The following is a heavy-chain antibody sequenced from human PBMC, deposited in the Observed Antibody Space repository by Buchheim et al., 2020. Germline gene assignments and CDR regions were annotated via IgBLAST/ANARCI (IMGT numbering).Heavy chain of an antibody. CDR3: SRAEDY. Sequence: EVQLLESGGGLVQPGGSLRLSCGASGFTFSSYWMSWVRQAPGKGLELVANIKHDGTAQFYVDSVKGRFTISRDNAKNSLYLQMNSLRVEDTAVYYCSRAEDYWGQGTL. D-gene: IGHD1-14*01. CDR2: IKHDGTAQ. CDR1: GFTFSSYW. V-gene: IGHV3-7*01. J-gene: IGHJ4*02.